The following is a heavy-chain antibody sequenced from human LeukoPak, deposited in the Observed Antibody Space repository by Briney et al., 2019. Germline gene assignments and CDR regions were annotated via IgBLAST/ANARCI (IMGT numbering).Heavy chain of an antibody. D-gene: IGHD1-26*01. CDR3: AVGATTLFDY. Sequence: GSLRLSCAASGFTFSSYSMNWIRQPPVKGLEWIGYIYYSGSTNYNPSLKSRVTISVDTSKNQFSLKLSSVTAADTAVYYCAVGATTLFDYWGQGTLVTVSS. V-gene: IGHV4-59*01. CDR1: GFTFSSYS. J-gene: IGHJ4*02. CDR2: IYYSGST.